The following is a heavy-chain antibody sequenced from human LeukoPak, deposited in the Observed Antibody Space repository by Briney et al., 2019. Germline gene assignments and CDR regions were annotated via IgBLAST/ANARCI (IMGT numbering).Heavy chain of an antibody. Sequence: GGSLRLSCAASGFTFSSYSMNWVRQAPGKGLEWVSYISSRSSSIYYADSVKGRFTVSRDNAENTLYLQMNSLRAEDTAVYYCARGTAGYHSSYFDYWGQGTLVTVSS. CDR1: GFTFSSYS. CDR2: ISSRSSSI. J-gene: IGHJ4*02. D-gene: IGHD3-16*02. V-gene: IGHV3-48*04. CDR3: ARGTAGYHSSYFDY.